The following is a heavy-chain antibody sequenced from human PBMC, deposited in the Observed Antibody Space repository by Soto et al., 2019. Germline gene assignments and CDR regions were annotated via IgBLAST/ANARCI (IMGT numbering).Heavy chain of an antibody. CDR2: IKTKTDGGTT. V-gene: IGHV3-15*07. D-gene: IGHD2-2*03. CDR1: GFTFSNTW. J-gene: IGHJ6*02. CDR3: ATVMDRRGDGMDV. Sequence: EMQLVESGGGLVKPGGSLRLSCAASGFTFSNTWMNWVRQAPGKGLEWVGRIKTKTDGGTTDDAAPVKGRFTISRDDSKNTLYLQMNSLKTEDTAVYYCATVMDRRGDGMDVWGQGTTVTVSS.